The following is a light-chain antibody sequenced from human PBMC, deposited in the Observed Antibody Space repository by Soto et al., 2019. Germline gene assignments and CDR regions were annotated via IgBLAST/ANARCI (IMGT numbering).Light chain of an antibody. V-gene: IGKV3-15*01. CDR3: KQYNNWPPWT. J-gene: IGKJ1*01. CDR2: GES. Sequence: YXQNXXKXXRXXXXGESTRATGIKARFSGSGSGKEFTLTISSMQSEDFAVYYWKQYNNWPPWTFGQGTKVDIK.